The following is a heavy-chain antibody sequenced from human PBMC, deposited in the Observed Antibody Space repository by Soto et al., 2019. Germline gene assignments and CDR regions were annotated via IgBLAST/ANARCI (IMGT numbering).Heavy chain of an antibody. CDR2: ISGSGGST. D-gene: IGHD2-15*01. Sequence: EVHLLESGGGLVQPGGSLRLACAASGFTFSSYAMSWVRQAPGKGLEWVSAISGSGGSTYYADSVKGRFTISRDNSKNTLYLQINSLRAEDNSGDYCANLLRGYFDWLGQGTLVPVSS. V-gene: IGHV3-23*01. CDR3: ANLLRGYFDW. J-gene: IGHJ4*02. CDR1: GFTFSSYA.